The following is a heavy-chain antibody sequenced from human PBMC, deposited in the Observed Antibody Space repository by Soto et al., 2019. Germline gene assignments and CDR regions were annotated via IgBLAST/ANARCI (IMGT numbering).Heavy chain of an antibody. V-gene: IGHV4-61*01. CDR3: ARVERGTVTTVVDAFDI. Sequence: SETLSLTCAVYGGFVSSGSYYWSWIRQPPGKGLEWIGEMSHSGGTHFNPSLKSRVTISVDTSKNQFSLNIYSVTAADTALYYCARVERGTVTTVVDAFDIWGPGTMVT. J-gene: IGHJ3*02. CDR2: MSHSGGT. D-gene: IGHD1-1*01. CDR1: GGFVSSGSYY.